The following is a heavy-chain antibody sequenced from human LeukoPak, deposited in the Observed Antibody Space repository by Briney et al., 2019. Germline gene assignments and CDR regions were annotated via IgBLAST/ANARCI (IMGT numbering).Heavy chain of an antibody. CDR1: GFTFSSYA. D-gene: IGHD2-15*01. CDR3: ARDRTRDCSGGSCYRHYFDY. V-gene: IGHV3-30-3*01. J-gene: IGHJ4*02. Sequence: GGSLRLSCAASGFTFSSYAMNWVRQAPGKGLEWVAVISNDGANKYYADSVKGRFTISRDNSKNTLYLLMNSLRAEDSAVYYCARDRTRDCSGGSCYRHYFDYWGQGTLVSVSS. CDR2: ISNDGANK.